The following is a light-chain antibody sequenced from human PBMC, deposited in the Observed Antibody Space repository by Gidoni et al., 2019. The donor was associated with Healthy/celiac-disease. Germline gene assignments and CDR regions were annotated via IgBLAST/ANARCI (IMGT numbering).Light chain of an antibody. Sequence: EIVFTQSPATLSSSPGERATLAGRASQSVSSYLAWYQQKPGQAPRLLIYDASNRATGIPARFSGSGSGTDFTLTISSLEPEDFAVYYCQQRSNWPLTFGGXTKVEIK. CDR3: QQRSNWPLT. CDR2: DAS. J-gene: IGKJ4*01. V-gene: IGKV3-11*01. CDR1: QSVSSY.